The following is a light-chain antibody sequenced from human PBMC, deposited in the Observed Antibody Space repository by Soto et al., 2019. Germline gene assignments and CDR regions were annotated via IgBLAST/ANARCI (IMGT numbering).Light chain of an antibody. V-gene: IGKV1-17*01. Sequence: DIQITHSPSSLSASLSYRVTITCRASQDIRNDLGWYQQKPGKAPKRLIYAASRLQSGVPSRFSGSASGTEFTLTISGLQAEDSATYYCLQHNSYPLTFGGGTKVDIK. CDR2: AAS. CDR3: LQHNSYPLT. CDR1: QDIRND. J-gene: IGKJ4*01.